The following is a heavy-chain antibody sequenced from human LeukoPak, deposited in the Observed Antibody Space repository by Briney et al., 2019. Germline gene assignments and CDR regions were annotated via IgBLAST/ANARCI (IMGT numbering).Heavy chain of an antibody. Sequence: SETLSLTCTVSGYSISSGYYWGWIRQPPGKGLEWIGSIYHSGSTYYNPSLKSRVTISVDTSKNQFSLKLSSVTAADTAVYYCARGNSSGGRGRIDYWGQGTLVTVSS. J-gene: IGHJ4*02. D-gene: IGHD6-19*01. CDR2: IYHSGST. CDR3: ARGNSSGGRGRIDY. V-gene: IGHV4-38-2*02. CDR1: GYSISSGYY.